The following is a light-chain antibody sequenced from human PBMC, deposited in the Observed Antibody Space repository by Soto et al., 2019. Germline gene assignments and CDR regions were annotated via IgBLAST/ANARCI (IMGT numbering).Light chain of an antibody. Sequence: QSVLTQPASVSVSPGQSITISCTGTSSDIGGYYYVSWYQHHPGKTPKLIIYQVTNRPSGVSHRFSGSKSGNTASLTISGLQAEDEADYYCTSYSSSSTFYVFGTGTKVTVL. CDR1: SSDIGGYYY. V-gene: IGLV2-14*01. CDR3: TSYSSSSTFYV. J-gene: IGLJ1*01. CDR2: QVT.